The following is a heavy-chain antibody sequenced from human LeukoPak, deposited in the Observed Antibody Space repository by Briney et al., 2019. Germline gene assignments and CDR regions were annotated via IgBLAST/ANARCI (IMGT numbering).Heavy chain of an antibody. CDR2: ISSSSSYI. CDR1: GFTFSSYS. CDR3: ASEGDYGDYVANY. Sequence: AGGSLRLSCAASGFTFSSYSMNWVRQAPGKGLEWVSSISSSSSYIYYADSVKGRFTISRDNAKNSLYLQMNSLRAEDTALYYCASEGDYGDYVANYWGQGTLVTVSS. J-gene: IGHJ4*02. D-gene: IGHD4-17*01. V-gene: IGHV3-21*04.